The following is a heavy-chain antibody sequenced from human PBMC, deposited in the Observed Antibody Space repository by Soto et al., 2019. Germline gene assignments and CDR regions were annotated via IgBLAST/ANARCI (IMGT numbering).Heavy chain of an antibody. V-gene: IGHV1-18*01. J-gene: IGHJ6*02. Sequence: ASVKVSCKASGYTFSSYGISWARQAPGQGLEWMGWISDYNGNTHCAQKFQGRLIMTTDTSTRTAYMELRGLRSDDTAVYYCTRGSSRFQDPYYYYALDVWGQGTTVTVSS. CDR2: ISDYNGNT. CDR1: GYTFSSYG. D-gene: IGHD6-13*01. CDR3: TRGSSRFQDPYYYYALDV.